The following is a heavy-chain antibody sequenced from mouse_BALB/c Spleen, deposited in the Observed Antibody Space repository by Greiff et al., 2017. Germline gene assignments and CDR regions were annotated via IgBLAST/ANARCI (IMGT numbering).Heavy chain of an antibody. V-gene: IGHV3-8*02. CDR1: GDSITSGY. CDR2: ISYSGST. CDR3: ARTGLRDGNYFDY. D-gene: IGHD1-1*01. J-gene: IGHJ2*01. Sequence: EVKLQESGPSLVKPSQTLSLTCSVTGDSITSGYWNWIRKFPGNKLEYMGYISYSGSTYYNPSLKSRISITRDTSKNQYYLQLNSVTTEDTATYYCARTGLRDGNYFDYWGQGTTLTVSS.